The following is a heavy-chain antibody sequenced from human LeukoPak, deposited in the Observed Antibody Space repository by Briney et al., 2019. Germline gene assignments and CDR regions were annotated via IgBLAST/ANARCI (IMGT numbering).Heavy chain of an antibody. D-gene: IGHD1-26*01. J-gene: IGHJ3*02. CDR1: GGTFSSYA. CDR3: ARGTHIVGARDAFDI. CDR2: IIPIFGTA. V-gene: IGHV1-69*13. Sequence: SVKVSCKASGGTFSSYAISWVRQAPGQGLEWMGGIIPIFGTANYAQKFQGRVTITADESTSTAYMELSSLRSEDTVVYYCARGTHIVGARDAFDIWGQGTMVTVSS.